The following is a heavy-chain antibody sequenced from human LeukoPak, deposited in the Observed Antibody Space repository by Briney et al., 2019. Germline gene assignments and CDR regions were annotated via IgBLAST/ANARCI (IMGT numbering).Heavy chain of an antibody. CDR2: VYYSGNI. Sequence: PSETLSLTCTVSGGSISSTNNCWGWIRQPPGKGLEWIGSVYYSGNIYYNPSLKSRVTISVGTSKRQFFLKVNSVTAADTAVYYCARGSDPLRFYYYYYYMDVWGKGTTVTVSS. V-gene: IGHV4-39*07. D-gene: IGHD4-17*01. J-gene: IGHJ6*03. CDR3: ARGSDPLRFYYYYYYMDV. CDR1: GGSISSTNNC.